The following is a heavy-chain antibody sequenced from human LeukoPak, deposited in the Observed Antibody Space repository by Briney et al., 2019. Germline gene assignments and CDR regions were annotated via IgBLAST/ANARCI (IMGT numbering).Heavy chain of an antibody. D-gene: IGHD3-10*01. CDR3: ARNGYGSGSYS. V-gene: IGHV1-2*02. CDR1: GYTFTGYY. J-gene: IGHJ4*02. Sequence: GASVRVSCKASGYTFTGYYIHWVRQAPGQGLEWMGWINPNSGGTNSAQKFQGRVTMTRDTSISTVYMDLRSLRSDDTAVYYCARNGYGSGSYSWGQGTLVTVSS. CDR2: INPNSGGT.